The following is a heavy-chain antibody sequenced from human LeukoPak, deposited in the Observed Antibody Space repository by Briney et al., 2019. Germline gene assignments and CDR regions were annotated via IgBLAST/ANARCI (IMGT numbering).Heavy chain of an antibody. CDR1: GFTFSSYE. Sequence: PGGSLRLSCEASGFTFSSYEMNWVRQAPGKGLEWVSYISRSGSTKYYADSVKGRFTISRDNAKNSLYLQMNSLRAEDTAVYYCARGPVVKAMRYWGQGTLVTVSS. CDR2: ISRSGSTK. CDR3: ARGPVVKAMRY. D-gene: IGHD3-22*01. J-gene: IGHJ4*02. V-gene: IGHV3-48*03.